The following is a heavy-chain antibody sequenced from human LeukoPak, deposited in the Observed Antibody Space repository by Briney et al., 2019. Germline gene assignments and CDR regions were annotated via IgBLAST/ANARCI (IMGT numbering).Heavy chain of an antibody. D-gene: IGHD3-3*01. CDR3: ARVIGSRFWSGYYVWFLGYFDY. CDR2: IYHSGST. J-gene: IGHJ4*02. Sequence: ASETLSLTCAVSGGSISSSNWWSWVRQPPGKGLEWIGEIYHSGSTNYNPSLKSRVTISVDKSKNQFSLKLSSVTAADTAVYYCARVIGSRFWSGYYVWFLGYFDYWGQGTLVTVSS. V-gene: IGHV4-4*02. CDR1: GGSISSSNW.